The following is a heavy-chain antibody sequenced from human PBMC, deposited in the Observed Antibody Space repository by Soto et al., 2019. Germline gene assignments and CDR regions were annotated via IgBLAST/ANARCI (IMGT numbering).Heavy chain of an antibody. CDR1: GFTFSNYG. V-gene: IGHV3-23*01. Sequence: GGSLRLSCAASGFTFSNYGMSWVRQAPGKGLEWVSVVNGVGNYMDYADSVEGRFRISRDSSKNTVFLQMHSLRAEDTAVYYCARGPDYSGNSDVRAFDKWGQGTLVTVSS. CDR2: VNGVGNYM. D-gene: IGHD4-4*01. CDR3: ARGPDYSGNSDVRAFDK. J-gene: IGHJ4*02.